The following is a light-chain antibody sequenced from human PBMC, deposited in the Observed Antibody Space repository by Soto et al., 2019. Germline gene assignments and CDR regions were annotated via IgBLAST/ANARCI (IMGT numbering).Light chain of an antibody. CDR2: DVS. J-gene: IGLJ2*01. CDR3: SSFTDTNTYVV. CDR1: TSDIGVYNY. V-gene: IGLV2-14*01. Sequence: QSALTQPASVSGSPGQSITISCTGTTSDIGVYNYVSWYQQHPGKAPKLMIYDVSNRPSGVSDRFSGSKSGNTASLTISGLQAEDEADYYCSSFTDTNTYVVLGGGTKLTVL.